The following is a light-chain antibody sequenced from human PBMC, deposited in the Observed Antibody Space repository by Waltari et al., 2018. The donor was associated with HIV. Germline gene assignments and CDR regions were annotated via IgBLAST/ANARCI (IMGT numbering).Light chain of an antibody. V-gene: IGLV2-14*01. CDR2: DVS. J-gene: IGLJ1*01. CDR1: SSDVGDYNY. Sequence: QSALTQPASVSGSPGQSITISCTGTSSDVGDYNYVSWYQQHPGKAPKLIIYDVSTRPSGVSNRFSGSQSGNTASLTISGLQTEDEADYYCSSYTSSSTRVFGTGTKVTVL. CDR3: SSYTSSSTRV.